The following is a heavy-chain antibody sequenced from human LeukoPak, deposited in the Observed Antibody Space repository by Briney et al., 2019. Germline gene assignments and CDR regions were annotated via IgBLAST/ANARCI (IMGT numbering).Heavy chain of an antibody. CDR2: INPNSGGT. Sequence: ASVKVSCKASGYTFTGYYMHWVRQAPGQGLEWMGWINPNSGGTNYAQKFQGRVTMTRDTSISTAYMELSRLRSDDTAVYYCARATYYYDSSGYSTMGNFDYWGQGTLVTVSS. J-gene: IGHJ4*02. CDR1: GYTFTGYY. D-gene: IGHD3-22*01. V-gene: IGHV1-2*02. CDR3: ARATYYYDSSGYSTMGNFDY.